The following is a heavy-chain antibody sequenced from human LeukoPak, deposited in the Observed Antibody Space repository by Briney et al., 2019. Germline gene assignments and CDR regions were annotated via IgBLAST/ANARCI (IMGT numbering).Heavy chain of an antibody. CDR2: ISGSGGST. CDR1: GFTFSSYA. V-gene: IGHV3-23*01. J-gene: IGHJ6*01. D-gene: IGHD1-26*01. CDR3: AKMKGHPLPKYYMDV. Sequence: PGGSLRLSCAASGFTFSSYAMSWVRQAPGKGPEWVSAISGSGGSTYYADSVKGRFTISRDNSKNTLYLEMNSLRAEDTAIYYCAKMKGHPLPKYYMDVWGQGTTVTVSS.